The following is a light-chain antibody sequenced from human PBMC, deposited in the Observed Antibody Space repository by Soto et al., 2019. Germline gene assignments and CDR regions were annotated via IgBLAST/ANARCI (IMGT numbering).Light chain of an antibody. CDR1: QDIRNY. J-gene: IGKJ3*01. V-gene: IGKV1-33*01. CDR2: DAS. Sequence: DIPMTQSPSSLSASVGDRVTITCQASQDIRNYLNWYQQKPGQAPKILIYDASSLETGVPSRFSGSGSGTDFSLTISSLQPEDISTYYCQQYDYLPECTFGPGTKVHI. CDR3: QQYDYLPECT.